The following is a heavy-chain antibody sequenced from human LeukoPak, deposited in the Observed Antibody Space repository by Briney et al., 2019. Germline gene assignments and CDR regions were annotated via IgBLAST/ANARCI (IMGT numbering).Heavy chain of an antibody. CDR1: GGSISSGSYY. J-gene: IGHJ3*02. D-gene: IGHD3-22*01. CDR2: IYTSGST. Sequence: SQTLSLTCTVSGGSISSGSYYWSWIRQPAGKGLEWIGRIYTSGSTNYNPSLKSRVTISVGTSKNQFSLKLSSVTAADTAVYYCARDLYYYDSSGYYLWGFEIWGQGTLVTVSS. V-gene: IGHV4-61*02. CDR3: ARDLYYYDSSGYYLWGFEI.